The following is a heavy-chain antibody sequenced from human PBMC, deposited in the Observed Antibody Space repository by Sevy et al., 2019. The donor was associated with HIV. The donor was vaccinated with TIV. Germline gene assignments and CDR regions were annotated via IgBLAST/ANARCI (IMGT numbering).Heavy chain of an antibody. CDR2: ISSSGSTI. V-gene: IGHV3-11*01. D-gene: IGHD2-2*01. Sequence: GGSLRLSCAASGFTFSDYYMSWIRQAPGKGLEWVSYISSSGSTIYYADSVKGRFTISRDNAKNSLYLQMNSLRAEDTAVYYCARGHCSSTSCYSRLYYGMDVWDQGTTVTVSS. CDR3: ARGHCSSTSCYSRLYYGMDV. CDR1: GFTFSDYY. J-gene: IGHJ6*02.